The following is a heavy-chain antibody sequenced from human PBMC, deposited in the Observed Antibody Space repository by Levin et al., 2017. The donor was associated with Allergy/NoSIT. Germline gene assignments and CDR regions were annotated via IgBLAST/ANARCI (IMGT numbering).Heavy chain of an antibody. V-gene: IGHV3-30*18. CDR2: ISYDGSNK. CDR1: GFTFSSYG. CDR3: AKDHRSGYSSRWATGGGIDY. D-gene: IGHD6-13*01. J-gene: IGHJ4*02. Sequence: SCAASGFTFSSYGMHWVRQAPGKGLEWVAVISYDGSNKYYADSVKGRFTISRDNSKNTLYLQMNSLRAEDTAVYYCAKDHRSGYSSRWATGGGIDYWGQGTLVTVSS.